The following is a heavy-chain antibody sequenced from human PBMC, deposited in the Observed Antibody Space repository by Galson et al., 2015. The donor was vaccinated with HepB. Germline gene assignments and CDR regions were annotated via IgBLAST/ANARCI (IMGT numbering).Heavy chain of an antibody. CDR2: INNGNGNT. CDR3: ASGYWGWDN. D-gene: IGHD7-27*01. V-gene: IGHV1-3*04. CDR1: GYTFTTSE. Sequence: SVKVSCKASGYTFTTSEMHWVRQAPGQRLEWLGWINNGNGNTRYSQKFQGRVTITRDTSASTAYMELSSLRSEDTAVYYGASGYWGWDNWGQGTLVTVSS. J-gene: IGHJ4*02.